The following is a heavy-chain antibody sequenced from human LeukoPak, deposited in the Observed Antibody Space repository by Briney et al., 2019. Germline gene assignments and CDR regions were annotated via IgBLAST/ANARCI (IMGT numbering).Heavy chain of an antibody. CDR2: INHSGST. Sequence: SETLSLTCAVSGGSFSGYYWSWIRQPPGKGLEWIGEINHSGSTNYNPSLKSRVTISVDTSKNQFSLKLSSVTAADTAAYYCARSPSKLSYPTLDYWGQGTLVTVSS. CDR3: ARSPSKLSYPTLDY. D-gene: IGHD2/OR15-2a*01. J-gene: IGHJ4*02. V-gene: IGHV4-34*01. CDR1: GGSFSGYY.